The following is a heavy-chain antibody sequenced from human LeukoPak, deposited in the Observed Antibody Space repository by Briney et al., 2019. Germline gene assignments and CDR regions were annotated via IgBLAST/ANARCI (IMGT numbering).Heavy chain of an antibody. V-gene: IGHV3-21*01. CDR3: ARLRRNSDRSGFYYYYDN. Sequence: GGSLRLSCAASGFTFSSYSFNWVRQAPGKGLEWVSSINTVSSYIYYADSVRGRFTISRDNAENPLWLQMNSLRAEDSAVYYCARLRRNSDRSGFYYYYDNWGQGTLVTVSS. J-gene: IGHJ4*02. CDR1: GFTFSSYS. D-gene: IGHD3-22*01. CDR2: INTVSSYI.